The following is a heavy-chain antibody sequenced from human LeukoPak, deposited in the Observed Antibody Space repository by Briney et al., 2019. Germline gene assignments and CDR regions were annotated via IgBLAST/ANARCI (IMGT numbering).Heavy chain of an antibody. CDR1: GGSISSYY. D-gene: IGHD6-19*01. CDR3: ARDRQWLTSGESYYYGVDV. V-gene: IGHV4-59*01. J-gene: IGHJ6*02. CDR2: IYYSGST. Sequence: SEALSLTCTVSGGSISSYYWSWIRQPPGKGLEWIGYIYYSGSTNYNPSLKSRVTISVDTSKNQFSLKLRSVTAADTAVYYCARDRQWLTSGESYYYGVDVWGQGTTVTVSS.